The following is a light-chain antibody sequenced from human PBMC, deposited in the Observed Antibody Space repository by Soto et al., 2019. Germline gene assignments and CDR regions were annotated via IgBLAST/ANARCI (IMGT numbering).Light chain of an antibody. J-gene: IGKJ2*01. CDR2: AAS. CDR1: QSISSY. V-gene: IGKV1-39*01. Sequence: DLQMTQSPSSLSASVGDRVTITCRASQSISSYLNWYQQKPGKAPKLLIYAASSLQSGVPSRFSGSGSGTEFTLTITSLHPEDFATYYCQQSYSTPEYTFGQGTKLEIK. CDR3: QQSYSTPEYT.